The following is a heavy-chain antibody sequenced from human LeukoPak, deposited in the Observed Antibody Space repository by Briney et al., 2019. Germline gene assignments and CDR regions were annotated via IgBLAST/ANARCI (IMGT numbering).Heavy chain of an antibody. D-gene: IGHD3-10*01. Sequence: GASVKVSCKASGYTFTGYYMHWVRQAPGQGLEWMGWINPNSGGTNYAQKFQGWVTMTRDTSISTAYMELSRLRSDDTAVYYCARGGAVLLWFGEGAFDIWGQGTMVTVSS. J-gene: IGHJ3*02. CDR2: INPNSGGT. CDR1: GYTFTGYY. V-gene: IGHV1-2*04. CDR3: ARGGAVLLWFGEGAFDI.